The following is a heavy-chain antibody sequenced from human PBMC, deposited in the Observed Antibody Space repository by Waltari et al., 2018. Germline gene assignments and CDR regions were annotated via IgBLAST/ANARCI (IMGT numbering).Heavy chain of an antibody. D-gene: IGHD3-10*01. J-gene: IGHJ5*02. CDR2: IYHIGST. V-gene: IGHV4-38-2*02. CDR1: GYSISGGFY. CDR3: ARVARGSDNYFDP. Sequence: QVQLQESGPGLVKPSETLSLTCSVSGYSISGGFYWGWIRQPPGEGLEWIGSIYHIGSTYSNPSLRSRVTISVDTSKNQFSLKLSSVPAADTAVYYCARVARGSDNYFDPWGQGTLVTVSS.